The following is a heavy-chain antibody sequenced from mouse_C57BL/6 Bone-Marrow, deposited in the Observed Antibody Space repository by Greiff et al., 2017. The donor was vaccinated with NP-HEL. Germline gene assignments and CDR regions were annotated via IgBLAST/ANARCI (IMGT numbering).Heavy chain of an antibody. CDR3: ARDGGLRRYWYFDV. Sequence: VTLKESVAELVRPGASVKLSCTASGFNIKNTYMHWVKQRPEQGLEWIGRIDPANGNTKYAPKFQGKATITADTSSNTAYLQLSSLTSEDPAIYYCARDGGLRRYWYFDVWGTGTTVTVSS. CDR2: IDPANGNT. D-gene: IGHD2-4*01. J-gene: IGHJ1*03. V-gene: IGHV14-3*01. CDR1: GFNIKNTY.